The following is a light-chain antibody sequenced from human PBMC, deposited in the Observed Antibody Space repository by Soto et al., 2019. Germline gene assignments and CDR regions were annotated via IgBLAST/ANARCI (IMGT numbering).Light chain of an antibody. CDR2: EVS. V-gene: IGLV2-14*01. CDR1: SSDIGGYNY. CDR3: SSYTSSRTRV. J-gene: IGLJ3*02. Sequence: QSALTQPASVSGSPGQSITIACTGTSSDIGGYNYVSWYQQHPGKAPKLMIYEVSNRPSGVSNRFSGSKSGNTASLTISGLQAEYEADYYCSSYTSSRTRVFGGGTTLTVL.